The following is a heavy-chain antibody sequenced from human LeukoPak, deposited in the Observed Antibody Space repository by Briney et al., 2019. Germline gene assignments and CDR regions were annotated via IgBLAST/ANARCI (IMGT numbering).Heavy chain of an antibody. Sequence: PGGSLRLSCAASGFTFDDYGMSWVRQAPGKGLEWVSAISGSGGNTYYADSVKGRFTISRDNSKNTLYLQMNSLRAEDTAIYYCAKGGSLRYYAFDIWGQGTMVPVSS. CDR2: ISGSGGNT. J-gene: IGHJ3*02. D-gene: IGHD4-17*01. CDR3: AKGGSLRYYAFDI. CDR1: GFTFDDYG. V-gene: IGHV3-23*01.